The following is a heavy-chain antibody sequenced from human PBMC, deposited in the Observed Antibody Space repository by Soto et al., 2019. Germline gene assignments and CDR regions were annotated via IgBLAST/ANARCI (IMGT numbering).Heavy chain of an antibody. Sequence: QVQLQESGPGLVKPSQTLSLTCTVSGGSISSGGYYWTWIRQHPGKGLEWIGYNYYSGITYYNPSLNSRGTISLDTSKNQLSLKLSPGPAADTAVYYCARGSSIAGLYYGMDVWGQGTTVTVSS. D-gene: IGHD6-6*01. V-gene: IGHV4-31*03. J-gene: IGHJ6*02. CDR2: NYYSGIT. CDR1: GGSISSGGYY. CDR3: ARGSSIAGLYYGMDV.